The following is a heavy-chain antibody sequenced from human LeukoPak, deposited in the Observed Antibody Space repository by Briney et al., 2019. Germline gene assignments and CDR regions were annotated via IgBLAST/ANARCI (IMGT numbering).Heavy chain of an antibody. D-gene: IGHD2-15*01. CDR3: ASLPRGYSVWFDP. V-gene: IGHV3-48*03. CDR1: GFTFSSYE. J-gene: IGHJ5*02. Sequence: GGSLRLSCAASGFTFSSYEMNWVRQAPGKGLEWVSYISSSGSTIYYADSVKGRFTSSRDNAKDSLYVQMNSLRAEDTAVYYCASLPRGYSVWFDPWGQGTLVTVSS. CDR2: ISSSGSTI.